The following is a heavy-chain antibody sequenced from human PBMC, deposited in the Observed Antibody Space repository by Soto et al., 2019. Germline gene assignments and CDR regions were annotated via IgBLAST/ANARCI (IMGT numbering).Heavy chain of an antibody. J-gene: IGHJ4*02. D-gene: IGHD3-3*01. CDR2: ISGSGGST. Sequence: GGSLRLSCAACGFTFNSYAMGGVRQAPGKGLEWVSAISGSGGSTYYADSVKGRFTISRDNSKNTLYLQMNSLRAEDTAVYYCATTPRITIFGVVTDDYWGQGTLVTVSS. V-gene: IGHV3-23*01. CDR3: ATTPRITIFGVVTDDY. CDR1: GFTFNSYA.